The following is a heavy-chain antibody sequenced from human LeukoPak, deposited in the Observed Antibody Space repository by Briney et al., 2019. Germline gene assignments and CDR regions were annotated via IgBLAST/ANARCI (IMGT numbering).Heavy chain of an antibody. D-gene: IGHD4-23*01. CDR1: GGSISSYY. CDR2: IYYSGST. J-gene: IGHJ3*02. V-gene: IGHV4-59*01. Sequence: SETLSLTCTVSGGSISSYYWSWIRQPPGKGLEWIGYIYYSGSTNYNPSLKSRVTISVDTSKNQFSLKLSSVTAADTAVYYCARDPAYGGKPNDAFDIWGQGTMVTVSS. CDR3: ARDPAYGGKPNDAFDI.